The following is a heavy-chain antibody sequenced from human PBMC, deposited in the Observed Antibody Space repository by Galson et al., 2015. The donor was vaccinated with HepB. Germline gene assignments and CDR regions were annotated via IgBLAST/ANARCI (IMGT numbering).Heavy chain of an antibody. Sequence: SLRLSCAASGFTFSSYNMNWVRQAPGKGLEWVSSISSSSSYIYYADSVKGRFTISRDNAKNLLYLQMNSLRAEDTAVYYCARGSAVVVGYFDYWGQGTLVTVSS. V-gene: IGHV3-21*01. J-gene: IGHJ4*02. D-gene: IGHD2-15*01. CDR1: GFTFSSYN. CDR3: ARGSAVVVGYFDY. CDR2: ISSSSSYI.